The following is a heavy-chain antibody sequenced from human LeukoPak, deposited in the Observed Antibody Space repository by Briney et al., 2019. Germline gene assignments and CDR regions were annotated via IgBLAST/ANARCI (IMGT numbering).Heavy chain of an antibody. Sequence: PGGSLRLSCAASGFTVSSNYMSWVRQAPGKGLEWVSVIYSGGSTYYADSVKGRFTISRDTSKNTLYLQMNSLRAEDTAVYYCARDSGWETHNFDYWGQGTLVTVSS. CDR1: GFTVSSNY. V-gene: IGHV3-53*01. CDR2: IYSGGST. D-gene: IGHD1-26*01. CDR3: ARDSGWETHNFDY. J-gene: IGHJ4*02.